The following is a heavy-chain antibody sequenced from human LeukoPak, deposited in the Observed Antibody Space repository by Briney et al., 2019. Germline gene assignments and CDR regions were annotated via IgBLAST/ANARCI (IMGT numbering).Heavy chain of an antibody. J-gene: IGHJ6*04. D-gene: IGHD1-26*01. V-gene: IGHV4-38-2*02. Sequence: SETLSLTCTVSGYSITTNYYWAWIRQSPGTGLEWIGSVYHNGETYYNPSLKSRVIISVDTSKNEFSLRPTSVTAADTAVYYCVTPRSWELSDVAVWGKGTTVIVSS. CDR3: VTPRSWELSDVAV. CDR1: GYSITTNYY. CDR2: VYHNGET.